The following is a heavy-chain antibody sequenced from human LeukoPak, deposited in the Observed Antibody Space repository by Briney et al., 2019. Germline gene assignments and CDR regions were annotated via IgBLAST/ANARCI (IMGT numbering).Heavy chain of an antibody. J-gene: IGHJ5*02. V-gene: IGHV1-18*01. Sequence: ASVKVSCKASGYTFTSYGISWVRQAPGQGLEWMGWISAYNGNTNYAQKLQGRVTMTTDTSTSTAYMELRSLRSDDTAVYYCASASIAARANWFDPWGQGTLVTVSS. CDR2: ISAYNGNT. CDR3: ASASIAARANWFDP. CDR1: GYTFTSYG. D-gene: IGHD6-6*01.